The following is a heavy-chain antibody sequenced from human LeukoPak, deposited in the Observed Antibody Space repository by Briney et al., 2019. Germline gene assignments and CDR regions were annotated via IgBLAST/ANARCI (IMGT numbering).Heavy chain of an antibody. CDR1: GYSISSGYY. J-gene: IGHJ3*02. CDR3: ARATESFGVVIGWWEAFDI. D-gene: IGHD3-3*01. CDR2: IYHSGST. Sequence: SETLSLTCSVSGYSISSGYYWGWIRQPPGKGLEWIGSIYHSGSTYYNPSLKSRVTISVDTSKNQFSLKLSSVTAADTAVYYCARATESFGVVIGWWEAFDIWGQGTMVTVSS. V-gene: IGHV4-38-2*02.